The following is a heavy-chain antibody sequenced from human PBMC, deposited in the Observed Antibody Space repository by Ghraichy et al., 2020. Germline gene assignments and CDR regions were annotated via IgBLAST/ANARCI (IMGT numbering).Heavy chain of an antibody. D-gene: IGHD3-10*01. CDR2: IYYSGST. Sequence: SETLSLTCTVSGGSISSYYWSWIRQPPGKGLEWIGYIYYSGSTNYNPSLKSRVTISVDTSKNQFSLKLSSVTAADTAVYYCARVRGVNSFRGMDVWGQGTTVTVSS. CDR1: GGSISSYY. J-gene: IGHJ6*02. V-gene: IGHV4-59*01. CDR3: ARVRGVNSFRGMDV.